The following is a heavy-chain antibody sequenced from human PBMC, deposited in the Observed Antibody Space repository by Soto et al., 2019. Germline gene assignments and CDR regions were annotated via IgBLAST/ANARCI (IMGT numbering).Heavy chain of an antibody. Sequence: GGSLRLSCAASGFTFSSYGMHWVRQAPGKGLEWVAVIWYDGSNKYYADSVKGRFTISRDNSKNTLYLQVNSLRAEDTAVYYCAKRHDSSGYPWGPFDYWGQGTLVTVSS. CDR2: IWYDGSNK. J-gene: IGHJ4*02. V-gene: IGHV3-33*06. CDR3: AKRHDSSGYPWGPFDY. CDR1: GFTFSSYG. D-gene: IGHD3-22*01.